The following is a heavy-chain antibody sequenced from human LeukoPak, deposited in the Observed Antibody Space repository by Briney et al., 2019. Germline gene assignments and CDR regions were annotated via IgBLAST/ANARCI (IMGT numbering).Heavy chain of an antibody. CDR1: GFTFSSYA. CDR3: ASGILEWLSTDY. CDR2: ISYDGSNK. Sequence: GGSLRLSCAASGFTFSSYAMHWVRQAPGKGLEWVAVISYDGSNKYYADSVKGRFTISRDNSKNTLYLQMNSLRAEDTAVYYCASGILEWLSTDYWGQETLVTVSS. J-gene: IGHJ4*02. V-gene: IGHV3-30-3*01. D-gene: IGHD3-3*01.